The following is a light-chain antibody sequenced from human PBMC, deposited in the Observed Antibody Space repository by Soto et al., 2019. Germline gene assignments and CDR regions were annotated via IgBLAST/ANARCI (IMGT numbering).Light chain of an antibody. J-gene: IGKJ4*01. V-gene: IGKV3-20*01. CDR1: QSVSRNY. Sequence: EIVLTQSPGTLSLSPGGRATLSCRASQSVSRNYVAWYQQKPGQSPRLLIYGASNRASGIPDRFSGSASGAYFTLSFASLDPEDFAIYYCKQYASTPLTCGGGTKVEIK. CDR2: GAS. CDR3: KQYASTPLT.